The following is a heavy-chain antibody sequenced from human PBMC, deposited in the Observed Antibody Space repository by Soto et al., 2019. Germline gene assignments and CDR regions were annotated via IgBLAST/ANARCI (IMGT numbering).Heavy chain of an antibody. CDR1: GFSLSTSGVG. V-gene: IGHV2-5*02. D-gene: IGHD3-22*01. J-gene: IGHJ3*02. Sequence: QITLKESGPTLVKPTQTLTLTCTFSGFSLSTSGVGVGWIRQPPGKALEWLALIYWDDDKRYSPSLKSRLTITKDTSKNQVVLTMTNMDPVDTATYYCAHRLYYYDSSGTQNDAFDIWGQGTMVTVSS. CDR3: AHRLYYYDSSGTQNDAFDI. CDR2: IYWDDDK.